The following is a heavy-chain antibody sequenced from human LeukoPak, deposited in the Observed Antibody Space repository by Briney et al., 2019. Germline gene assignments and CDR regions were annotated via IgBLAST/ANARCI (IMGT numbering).Heavy chain of an antibody. CDR2: IKHDGSEK. V-gene: IGHV3-7*01. Sequence: GGSLRLSCSASRFTFNSYWMSWVRQAPGKGLEWVANIKHDGSEKYSVDSVKGRFTISRDNAENSLYLQMNSLRAEDTAVYYCARGKAFEIWGQGTMVTVSS. CDR3: ARGKAFEI. J-gene: IGHJ3*02. CDR1: RFTFNSYW.